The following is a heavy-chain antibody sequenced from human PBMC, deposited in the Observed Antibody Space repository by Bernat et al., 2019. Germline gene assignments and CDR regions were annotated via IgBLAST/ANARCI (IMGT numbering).Heavy chain of an antibody. Sequence: EVQLVESGGGLVQPGGSLKLSCAASGFTFSGSAMHWVRQASGKGLVWVGRIRSKANSYATAYAATVKGRFTISRDDSKNTAYLQMNSLKTEDTAVYYCTGSVVVTAERYSGAFDIWGQGTMVTVSS. CDR1: GFTFSGSA. CDR2: IRSKANSYAT. CDR3: TGSVVVTAERYSGAFDI. D-gene: IGHD2-21*02. J-gene: IGHJ3*02. V-gene: IGHV3-73*02.